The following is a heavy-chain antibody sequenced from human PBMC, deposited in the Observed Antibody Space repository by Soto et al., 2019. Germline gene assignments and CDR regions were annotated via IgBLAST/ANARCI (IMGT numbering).Heavy chain of an antibody. J-gene: IGHJ6*02. V-gene: IGHV3-23*01. CDR3: ASILRYYNMDV. D-gene: IGHD3-3*01. CDR1: GFTFSNYA. Sequence: GGSLRLSCAASGFTFSNYAMSWVRQAPGKGLEWVSTLSGSGGSTYYVDSVKGRFTISRDNSKNTLYLQMNSLRAEDTAVYYCASILRYYNMDVWGQGTTVTVS. CDR2: LSGSGGST.